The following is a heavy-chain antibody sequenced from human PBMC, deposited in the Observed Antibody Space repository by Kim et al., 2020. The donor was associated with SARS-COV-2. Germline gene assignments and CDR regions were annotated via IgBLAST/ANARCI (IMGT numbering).Heavy chain of an antibody. D-gene: IGHD3-10*01. CDR3: ARNPPAMVRGVVDY. Sequence: ADPWKGRLTNTRNNSKNTLDLQMNSLRAEDTAVYYCARNPPAMVRGVVDYWGQGTLVTVSS. V-gene: IGHV3-23*03. J-gene: IGHJ4*02.